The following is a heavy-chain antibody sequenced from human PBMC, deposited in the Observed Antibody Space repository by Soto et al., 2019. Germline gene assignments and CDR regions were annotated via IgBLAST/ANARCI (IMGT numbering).Heavy chain of an antibody. CDR1: GGSISSGGYY. CDR2: IYYSGST. D-gene: IGHD4-17*01. CDR3: AREGGYGVPMRGDLGAFDI. J-gene: IGHJ3*02. V-gene: IGHV4-31*03. Sequence: QVQLQESGPGLVKPSQTLSLTCTVSGGSISSGGYYWSWIRQHPGKGLEWIGYIYYSGSTYYNPSLKSRVTISVDTSKNQFSLKLSSVTAADTAVYYCAREGGYGVPMRGDLGAFDIWGQGTMVTVSS.